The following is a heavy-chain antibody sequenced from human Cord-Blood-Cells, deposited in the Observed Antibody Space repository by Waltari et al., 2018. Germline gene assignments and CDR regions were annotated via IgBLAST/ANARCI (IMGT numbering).Heavy chain of an antibody. J-gene: IGHJ4*02. CDR3: AKDYLSSSWYDY. CDR2: ISGSGGST. CDR1: GFTFSSYA. D-gene: IGHD6-13*01. Sequence: VQLLESGGGLVQPGGSLRLSCAASGFTFSSYAMGWVRQAPGKGLEWVSAISGSGGSTYYADSVKGRFTISRDNSKNTLYLQMNSLRAEDTAVYYCAKDYLSSSWYDYWGQGTLVTVSS. V-gene: IGHV3-23*01.